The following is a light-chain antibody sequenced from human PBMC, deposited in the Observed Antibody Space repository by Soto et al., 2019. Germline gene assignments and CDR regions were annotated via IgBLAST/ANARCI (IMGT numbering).Light chain of an antibody. CDR2: DVI. CDR3: SSYTSSSTLV. V-gene: IGLV2-14*03. J-gene: IGLJ1*01. CDR1: SSDVGGYNY. Sequence: QSVLTQPASVSGSPGQSITISCTGTSSDVGGYNYVSWYQHHPGKAPNLMIYDVINRPSGVSNRFSGSKSGNTASLTISWLQVEDEADYYCSSYTSSSTLVFGTGTKLTVL.